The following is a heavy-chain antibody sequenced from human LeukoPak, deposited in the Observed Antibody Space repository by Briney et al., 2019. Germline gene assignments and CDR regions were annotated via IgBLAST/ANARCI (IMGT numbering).Heavy chain of an antibody. D-gene: IGHD1-26*01. CDR2: IIPIFGTA. CDR1: GGTFSSYA. J-gene: IGHJ4*02. V-gene: IGHV1-69*06. Sequence: SVKVSCKASGGTFSSYAISWVRQAPGQGLEWMGGIIPIFGTAIYAQKFQGRVTMTEDTSTDTAYMELSSLRSEDTAVYYCATLLGATPYYFDYWGQGTLVTVSS. CDR3: ATLLGATPYYFDY.